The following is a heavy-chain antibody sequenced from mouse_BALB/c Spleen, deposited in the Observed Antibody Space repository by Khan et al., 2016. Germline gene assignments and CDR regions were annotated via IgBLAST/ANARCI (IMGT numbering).Heavy chain of an antibody. CDR1: GYSITSGYA. CDR3: ARDYYGSSFFDY. Sequence: EVQLQESGPGLVKPSQSLSLTCTVTGYSITSGYAWNWIRQFPGSKLEWMGYITYSGGTSYNPSLKSRISVTRDTSKNQFFLQFNSVTTEDTATYCCARDYYGSSFFDYWGQGTLVTVSA. D-gene: IGHD1-1*01. CDR2: ITYSGGT. V-gene: IGHV3-2*02. J-gene: IGHJ3*01.